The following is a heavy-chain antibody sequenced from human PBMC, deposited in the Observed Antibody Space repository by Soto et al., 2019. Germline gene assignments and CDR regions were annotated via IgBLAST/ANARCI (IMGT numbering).Heavy chain of an antibody. CDR3: AKARDHYDILTGYYKGGFDY. V-gene: IGHV3-23*01. J-gene: IGHJ4*02. D-gene: IGHD3-9*01. CDR1: GFTFSSYA. Sequence: PGGSLRLSCAASGFTFSSYAMSWVRQAPGKGLEWVSAISGSGGSTYYADSVKGRFTISRDNSKNTLYLQMNSLRAEDTAVYYCAKARDHYDILTGYYKGGFDYWGQGTLVTVSS. CDR2: ISGSGGST.